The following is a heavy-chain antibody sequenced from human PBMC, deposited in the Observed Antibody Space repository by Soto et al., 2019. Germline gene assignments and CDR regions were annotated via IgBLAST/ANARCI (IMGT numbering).Heavy chain of an antibody. V-gene: IGHV3-23*01. CDR1: GFTFSSYA. CDR3: AKEGRKSGYVIVAPIDY. J-gene: IGHJ4*02. Sequence: PGGSLRLSCAASGFTFSSYAMSWVRQAPGKGLEWVSAISGSGGSTYYADSVKGRFTISRDNSKNTLYLQMNSLRAEDTAVYYCAKEGRKSGYVIVAPIDYWGQGTLVTVSS. CDR2: ISGSGGST. D-gene: IGHD5-12*01.